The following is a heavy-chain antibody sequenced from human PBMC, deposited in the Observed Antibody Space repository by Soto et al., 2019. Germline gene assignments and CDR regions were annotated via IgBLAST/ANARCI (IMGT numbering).Heavy chain of an antibody. CDR2: VYMSGSI. D-gene: IGHD3-16*01. V-gene: IGHV3-66*01. CDR3: ARDYSVSGSYAHWFGP. Sequence: GESLKISCAASGFSVSLNYMGWVRQAPGKGLEWVSIVYMSGSIYYADAVKGRFTISRDSSKNTLYLQMNGLRVEDTAVYYCARDYSVSGSYAHWFGPRAQGTLVTVSS. J-gene: IGHJ5*02. CDR1: GFSVSLNY.